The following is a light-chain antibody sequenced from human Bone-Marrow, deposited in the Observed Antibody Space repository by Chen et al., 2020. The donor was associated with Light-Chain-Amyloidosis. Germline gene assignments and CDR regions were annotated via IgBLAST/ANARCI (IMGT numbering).Light chain of an antibody. J-gene: IGLJ1*01. CDR2: EAT. CDR1: SSDVGGDNH. Sequence: QSALTQPASVSGSPGQSITISCTGTSSDVGGDNHVSWYQQHPDKAPKLMIYEATNRPSWVPDRFSGSKSDTTASLTISGLHTEDEADYFCSSYTITNTLVFGSGTRVTVL. V-gene: IGLV2-14*01. CDR3: SSYTITNTLV.